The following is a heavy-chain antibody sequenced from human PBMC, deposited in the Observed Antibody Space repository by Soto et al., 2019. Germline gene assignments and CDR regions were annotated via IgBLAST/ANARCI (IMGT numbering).Heavy chain of an antibody. CDR3: ARLGSGYPFDY. D-gene: IGHD3-22*01. J-gene: IGHJ4*01. V-gene: IGHV5-51*01. CDR2: IYPGDSDT. Sequence: GESLKISCKCSGYSFTNYWIVWVRQMPGKGLELMGIIYPGDSDTRYSPSSQGQVTISADKSNNIAYLQWSSLKASDIAMYYCARLGSGYPFDYWGQGTLVTVSS. CDR1: GYSFTNYW.